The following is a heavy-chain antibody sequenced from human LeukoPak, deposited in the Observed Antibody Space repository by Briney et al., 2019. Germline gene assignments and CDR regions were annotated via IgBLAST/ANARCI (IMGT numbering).Heavy chain of an antibody. CDR3: ARHVSGIAVAGTALLHRYYFDY. CDR2: IYYSGST. Sequence: SETLCLTCTVSGGSISNYYWTWVRQPPGKGLGWGGYIYYSGSTYYSTSLKSPVTIYVGTSKTQFYLKLCPVTAADTAVYYCARHVSGIAVAGTALLHRYYFDYWGQGTLVTVSS. V-gene: IGHV4-59*04. CDR1: GGSISNYY. D-gene: IGHD6-19*01. J-gene: IGHJ4*02.